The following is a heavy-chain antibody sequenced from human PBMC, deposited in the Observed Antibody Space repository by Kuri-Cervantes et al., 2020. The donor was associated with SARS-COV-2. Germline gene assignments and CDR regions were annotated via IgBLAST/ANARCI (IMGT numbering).Heavy chain of an antibody. J-gene: IGHJ4*02. CDR2: ISSSSSYI. CDR1: GFTFSSYS. CDR3: ARADLYSSGWYAKTYYFDY. Sequence: GESLKISCAASGFTFSSYSMNWVRQAPGKGLEWVSYISSSSSYIYYADSVKGRFTISRDNAKNSLYLQMNSLRAEDTAVYYCARADLYSSGWYAKTYYFDYWGQGTLVTVSS. V-gene: IGHV3-21*05. D-gene: IGHD6-19*01.